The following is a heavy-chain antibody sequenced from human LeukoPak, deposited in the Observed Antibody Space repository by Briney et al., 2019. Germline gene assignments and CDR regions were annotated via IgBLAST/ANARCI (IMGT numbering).Heavy chain of an antibody. J-gene: IGHJ4*02. D-gene: IGHD5-24*01. CDR1: GGSFSGYY. CDR2: INHSGST. V-gene: IGHV4-34*01. CDR3: ASPRGYNLSGLGY. Sequence: PSETLSLTCAVYGGSFSGYYWSWIRQPPGKGLEWIGEINHSGSTNYNPSLKSRVTISVGTSKYQFSLKLSSVTAADTAVYYCASPRGYNLSGLGYWGQGTLVTVSS.